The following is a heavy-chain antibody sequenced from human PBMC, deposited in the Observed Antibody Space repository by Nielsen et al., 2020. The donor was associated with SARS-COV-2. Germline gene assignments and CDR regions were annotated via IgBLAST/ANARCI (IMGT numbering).Heavy chain of an antibody. J-gene: IGHJ4*02. CDR3: ARDVWGSFRYLDY. CDR1: GFIFRTYG. D-gene: IGHD3-16*02. Sequence: GESLKISCVASGFIFRTYGMHWVRQAPGKGLEWVAVIWHDGTNKDYSDSVKGRFTISRDNSKKTLYLQMNSLRAEDAAVYYCARDVWGSFRYLDYRGQGTLVTVSA. CDR2: IWHDGTNK. V-gene: IGHV3-33*01.